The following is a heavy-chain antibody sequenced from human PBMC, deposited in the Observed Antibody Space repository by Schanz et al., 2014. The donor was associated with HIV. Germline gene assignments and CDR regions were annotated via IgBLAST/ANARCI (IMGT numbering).Heavy chain of an antibody. V-gene: IGHV1-69*06. D-gene: IGHD6-25*01. CDR2: IIPLFGTA. J-gene: IGHJ4*02. Sequence: QVHLVQSGAEVKKPGSSVKVSCKASGGTFTNYALNWVRQAPGQGLEWMGGIIPLFGTANYAQKFQGRVTMTTDTSTSTAYMELRSLRSDDTAVYYCANEGLTGFIDYWGQGTLVTVSS. CDR3: ANEGLTGFIDY. CDR1: GGTFTNYA.